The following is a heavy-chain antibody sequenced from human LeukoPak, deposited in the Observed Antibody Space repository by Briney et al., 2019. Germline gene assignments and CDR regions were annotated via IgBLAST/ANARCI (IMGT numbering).Heavy chain of an antibody. J-gene: IGHJ3*02. CDR2: VYYSGST. V-gene: IGHV4-59*08. D-gene: IGHD5/OR15-5a*01. CDR1: GGSISSYY. CDR3: PVNSTKQTFDI. Sequence: SETLSLTCTVSGGSISSYYWSWIRQSPGKGLEWIGSVYYSGSTNYNPSLKSRVRVSVDTSKNQFSLELNSVTAADTAVYYCPVNSTKQTFDISGEGTMVTVSS.